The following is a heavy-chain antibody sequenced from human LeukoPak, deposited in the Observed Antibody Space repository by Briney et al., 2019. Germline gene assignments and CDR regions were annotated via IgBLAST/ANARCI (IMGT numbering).Heavy chain of an antibody. Sequence: GGSLRHSCAASGFTFSSYAMHWVRQAPGKGLEWVAVISYDGSNKYYADSVKGRFTISRDNSKNTLYLQMNSLRAEDTAVYYCARGPRGVTMTFDPWGQGTLVTVSS. J-gene: IGHJ5*02. CDR1: GFTFSSYA. D-gene: IGHD3-22*01. V-gene: IGHV3-30*04. CDR2: ISYDGSNK. CDR3: ARGPRGVTMTFDP.